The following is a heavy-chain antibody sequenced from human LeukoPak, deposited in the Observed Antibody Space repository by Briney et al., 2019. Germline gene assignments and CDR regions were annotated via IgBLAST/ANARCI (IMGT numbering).Heavy chain of an antibody. CDR3: ARGRGYCSSTSCSPFDY. CDR2: INHSGST. CDR1: GGSFSGYY. V-gene: IGHV4-34*01. J-gene: IGHJ4*02. Sequence: SETPSLTCAVYGGSFSGYYWSWIRQPPGKGLEWIGEINHSGSTNYNPSLKSRVTISVDTSKNQFSLKLSSVTAADTAVYYCARGRGYCSSTSCSPFDYWGQGTLVTVSS. D-gene: IGHD2-2*01.